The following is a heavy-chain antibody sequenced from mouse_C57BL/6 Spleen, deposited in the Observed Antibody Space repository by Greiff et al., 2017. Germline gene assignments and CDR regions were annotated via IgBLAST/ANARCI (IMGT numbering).Heavy chain of an antibody. CDR3: ARKVDYYGSSLDY. V-gene: IGHV5-17*01. J-gene: IGHJ2*01. CDR1: GFTFSDYG. Sequence: DVKLQESGGGLVKPGGSLKLSCAASGFTFSDYGMHWVRQAPEKGLEWVAYISSGSSTIYYADTVKGRFTISRDNAKNTLFLQMTSLRSEDTAMYYCARKVDYYGSSLDYWGQGTTLTVSS. CDR2: ISSGSSTI. D-gene: IGHD1-1*01.